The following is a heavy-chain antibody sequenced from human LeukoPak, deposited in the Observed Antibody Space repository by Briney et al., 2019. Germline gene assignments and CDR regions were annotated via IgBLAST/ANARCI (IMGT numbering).Heavy chain of an antibody. D-gene: IGHD2-8*02. CDR2: ISWNSGSI. J-gene: IGHJ3*02. Sequence: GGSLRLSCAASGFTFDDYAMHWVRKAPGKGLEWVSGISWNSGSIGYADSVKGRFTISRDNAKNSLYLQMNSLRAEDMALYYCAKDEFVASDFTGAFDIWGPGTMVTVSS. CDR1: GFTFDDYA. V-gene: IGHV3-9*03. CDR3: AKDEFVASDFTGAFDI.